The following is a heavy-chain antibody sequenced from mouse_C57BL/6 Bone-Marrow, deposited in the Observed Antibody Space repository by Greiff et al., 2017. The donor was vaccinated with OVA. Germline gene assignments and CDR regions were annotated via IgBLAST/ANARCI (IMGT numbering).Heavy chain of an antibody. CDR3: ARHNYGSYWYFDV. CDR2: ILSDGST. J-gene: IGHJ1*03. CDR1: GFSLTSYG. D-gene: IGHD1-1*01. V-gene: IGHV2-6-1*01. Sequence: VKLQESGPGLVAPSQSLSITCTVSGFSLTSYGVHWVRQLPGKGLEWLVVILSDGSTTYNSALKSRLSISKDNSKSQVFLQMNSLQTYDTAMYYCARHNYGSYWYFDVWGTGTTVTVSS.